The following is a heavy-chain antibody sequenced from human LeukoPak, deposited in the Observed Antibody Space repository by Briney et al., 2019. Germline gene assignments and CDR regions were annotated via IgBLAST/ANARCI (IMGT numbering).Heavy chain of an antibody. D-gene: IGHD6-13*01. V-gene: IGHV1-18*01. Sequence: ASVKVSCKASGYTFTGFYIHWVRQAPGQGLEWRGWISAYNGNTNYAQKLQGRVTMTTDTSTSTAYMELRSLRSDDTAVYYCAREPPAAAGSYGEYFQHWGQGTLVTVSS. CDR2: ISAYNGNT. CDR1: GYTFTGFY. CDR3: AREPPAAAGSYGEYFQH. J-gene: IGHJ1*01.